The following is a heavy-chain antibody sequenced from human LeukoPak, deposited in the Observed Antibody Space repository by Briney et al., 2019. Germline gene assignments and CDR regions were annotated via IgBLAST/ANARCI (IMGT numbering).Heavy chain of an antibody. CDR2: IYHSGST. D-gene: IGHD3-22*01. J-gene: IGHJ4*02. CDR1: GYSISSGYY. V-gene: IGHV4-38-2*02. CDR3: ARVTGYMIEDYFDY. Sequence: PSETLSPTCTVSGYSISSGYYWGWIRQPPGKGLEWIGSIYHSGSTYYNPSLKSRVTISVDTSKNQFSLKLSSVTAADTAVYYCARVTGYMIEDYFDYWGQGTLVTVSS.